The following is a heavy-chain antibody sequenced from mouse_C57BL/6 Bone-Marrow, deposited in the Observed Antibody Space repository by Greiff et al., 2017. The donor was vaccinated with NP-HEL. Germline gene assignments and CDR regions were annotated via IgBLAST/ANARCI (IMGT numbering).Heavy chain of an antibody. CDR2: IDPEDGET. J-gene: IGHJ2*01. Sequence: EVQRVESGAELVKPGASVKLSCTASGFNIKDYYMHWVKQRTEQGLEWIGRIDPEDGETKYAPKFQGKATITADTSSNTAYLQLSSLTSAATAVYYCARDYYGSYYFDYWGQGTTLTVSS. CDR1: GFNIKDYY. V-gene: IGHV14-2*01. CDR3: ARDYYGSYYFDY. D-gene: IGHD1-1*01.